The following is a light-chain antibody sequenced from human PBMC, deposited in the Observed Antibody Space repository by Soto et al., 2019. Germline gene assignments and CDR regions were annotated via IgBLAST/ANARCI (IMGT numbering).Light chain of an antibody. CDR1: QTISSW. V-gene: IGKV1-5*01. J-gene: IGKJ5*01. CDR2: DAS. CDR3: QQYHTSSIT. Sequence: DLQMNQSPSTPSASVGDRVTITCRASQTISSWLAWYQQKPGKAPNLLIYDASTLERGVPSRFSGTGSGTEFTLTIDRLQPDDFATYYCQQYHTSSITFGQGTRLEIK.